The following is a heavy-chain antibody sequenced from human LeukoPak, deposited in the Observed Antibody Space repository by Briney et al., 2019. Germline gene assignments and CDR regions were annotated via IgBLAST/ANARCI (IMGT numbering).Heavy chain of an antibody. CDR1: GGSISSYY. Sequence: SETLSLTCTVSGGSISSYYWSWIRQPARKGLEWIGRIYTSGSTNYNPSLKSRVTMSVDTSKNQFSLKLSSVTAADTAVYYCARVLSGSYWGVHDAFDIWGQGTTVTVSS. V-gene: IGHV4-4*07. D-gene: IGHD1-26*01. J-gene: IGHJ3*02. CDR2: IYTSGST. CDR3: ARVLSGSYWGVHDAFDI.